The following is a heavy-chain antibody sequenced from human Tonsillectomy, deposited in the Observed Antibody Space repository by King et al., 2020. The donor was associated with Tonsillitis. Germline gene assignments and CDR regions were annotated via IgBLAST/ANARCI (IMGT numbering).Heavy chain of an antibody. CDR2: IYHSGGT. Sequence: VQLQESGPGLVKPSGTLSLTCAVSGGSISSSNWWSWVRQPPGKGLEWIGEIYHSGGTNYNPSLKSRGTMSVDKSKNQFTLKLSFVTAADTAGYYWARRRWNAFDLWGQGTRVTVSS. J-gene: IGHJ3*01. V-gene: IGHV4-4*02. CDR3: ARRRWNAFDL. D-gene: IGHD5-24*01. CDR1: GGSISSSNW.